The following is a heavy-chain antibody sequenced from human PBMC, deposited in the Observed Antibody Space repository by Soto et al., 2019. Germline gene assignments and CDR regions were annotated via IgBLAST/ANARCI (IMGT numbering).Heavy chain of an antibody. CDR3: ARPYGDPGETNYYYYGMDV. CDR2: ISAYNGNT. J-gene: IGHJ6*02. Sequence: QVQLVQTGAEVKKPGASVKVSCKASGYTFTSYGISWVRQAPGQGLEWMGWISAYNGNTNYAQKLQGRVTMTTDTSTSTAYMELRSLRSDDTAVYYCARPYGDPGETNYYYYGMDVWGQGTTVTVSS. V-gene: IGHV1-18*01. CDR1: GYTFTSYG. D-gene: IGHD4-17*01.